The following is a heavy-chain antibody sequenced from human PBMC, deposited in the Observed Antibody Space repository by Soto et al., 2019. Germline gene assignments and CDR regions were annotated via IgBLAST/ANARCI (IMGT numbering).Heavy chain of an antibody. CDR2: ISYDGSNK. V-gene: IGHV3-30*18. J-gene: IGHJ4*02. Sequence: GGSLRLSCAASGFTFSSYGMRWVRQAPGKGLEWVAVISYDGSNKYYADSVKGRFTISRDNSKNTLYLQMNSLRAEDTAVYYCAKFPQPPEYWGQGTLVTLSS. D-gene: IGHD2-2*01. CDR1: GFTFSSYG. CDR3: AKFPQPPEY.